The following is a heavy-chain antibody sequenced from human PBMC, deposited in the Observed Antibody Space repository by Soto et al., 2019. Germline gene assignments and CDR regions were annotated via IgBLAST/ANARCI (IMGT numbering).Heavy chain of an antibody. V-gene: IGHV1-69*01. CDR1: GGTFSSYA. Sequence: QVQLVQSGAEVKKPGSSVKVSCKASGGTFSSYAISWVRQAPGQGLEWMGGIIPIFGTANYAQKFQGRVTITADESTRTAYMELGSLRSEDTAVYYCAKRTYYYDSSGYYLYYFDFWGQGTLVTVSS. D-gene: IGHD3-22*01. CDR2: IIPIFGTA. J-gene: IGHJ4*02. CDR3: AKRTYYYDSSGYYLYYFDF.